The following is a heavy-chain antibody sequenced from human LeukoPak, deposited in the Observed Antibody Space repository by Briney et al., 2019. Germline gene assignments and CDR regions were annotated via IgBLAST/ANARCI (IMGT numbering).Heavy chain of an antibody. V-gene: IGHV4-59*01. CDR3: AGSGSGSYYSPWYFDL. J-gene: IGHJ2*01. CDR1: GGSINSYY. CDR2: IYYSGST. Sequence: SETLSLTCTVSGGSINSYYWSWIRQPPGKGLEWIGYIYYSGSTNYSPSLKSRVTISVDTSKNQFSLRLSSVTAADTAVYFCAGSGSGSYYSPWYFDLWGRGTLVTVSS. D-gene: IGHD3-10*01.